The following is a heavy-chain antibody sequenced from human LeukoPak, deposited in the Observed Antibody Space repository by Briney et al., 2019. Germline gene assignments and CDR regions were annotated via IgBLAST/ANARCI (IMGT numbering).Heavy chain of an antibody. D-gene: IGHD3-10*01. Sequence: SETLSLTCTVSGGSISSGSYYWSWIRQPAGKGLEWIGHIYTSGSTNYNPSLKSRVTISVDTSKNQFSLKLSSVTAADTAVYYCARLPLVRGVRYYYYYMDVWGKGTTVTISS. CDR2: IYTSGST. CDR1: GGSISSGSYY. V-gene: IGHV4-61*09. J-gene: IGHJ6*03. CDR3: ARLPLVRGVRYYYYYMDV.